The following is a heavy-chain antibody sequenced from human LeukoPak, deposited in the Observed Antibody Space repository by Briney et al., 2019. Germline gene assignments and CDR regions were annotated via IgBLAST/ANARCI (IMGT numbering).Heavy chain of an antibody. Sequence: GASVKVSCKASGYTFTSYDINWVRQATGQGLEWMGWMNPNSGNTNYAQKLQGRVTMTTDTSTSTAYMELRSLRSDDTAVYYCARYSSGWYDSMYYFDYWGQGTLVTVSS. CDR2: MNPNSGNT. D-gene: IGHD6-19*01. CDR3: ARYSSGWYDSMYYFDY. V-gene: IGHV1-18*01. J-gene: IGHJ4*02. CDR1: GYTFTSYD.